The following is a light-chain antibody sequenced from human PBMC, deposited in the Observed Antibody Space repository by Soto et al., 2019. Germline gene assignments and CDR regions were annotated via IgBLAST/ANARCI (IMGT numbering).Light chain of an antibody. CDR2: DVS. CDR3: CSYAGSPV. J-gene: IGLJ1*01. CDR1: SSDVGGYNY. Sequence: QSVLTQPRSVSGSPGQSVTISCTGTSSDVGGYNYVSWYQQHPGKAPKLMIYDVSKRPSGVPDRFSGSKSGNTASLTISGLQAEDEADYYCCSYAGSPVFGTGTRSPS. V-gene: IGLV2-11*01.